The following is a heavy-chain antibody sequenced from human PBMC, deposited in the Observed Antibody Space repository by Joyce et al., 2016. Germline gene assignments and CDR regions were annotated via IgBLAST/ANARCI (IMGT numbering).Heavy chain of an antibody. Sequence: QEQLEESGGGVVQPGTSLRLSCTASGSIFSGYAMNWVRQVPGKGLEWVAIISYDGPNKFYADSVRGRFTISRDNYKNTLFLQMNSLTIEDAGVYYCARRSGIPAGRRPGAFDMWGQGTVVTVSS. CDR2: ISYDGPNK. CDR3: ARRSGIPAGRRPGAFDM. V-gene: IGHV3-30*04. J-gene: IGHJ3*02. D-gene: IGHD6-13*01. CDR1: GSIFSGYA.